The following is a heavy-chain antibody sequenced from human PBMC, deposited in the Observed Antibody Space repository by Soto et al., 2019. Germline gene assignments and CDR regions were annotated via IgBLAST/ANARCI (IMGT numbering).Heavy chain of an antibody. CDR1: GYTFTSYG. V-gene: IGHV1-18*01. CDR3: ASYLTGPPVY. Sequence: QVQLVQSGAEVKKPGASVKVSCKASGYTFTSYGISWVRQAPGQGLEWMGWISAYNGNTNYAQKLQGRVTMTTDTSTRTAYRELRSVSSDDTAVYYCASYLTGPPVYWGQGTLVAVSP. CDR2: ISAYNGNT. J-gene: IGHJ4*02. D-gene: IGHD3-9*01.